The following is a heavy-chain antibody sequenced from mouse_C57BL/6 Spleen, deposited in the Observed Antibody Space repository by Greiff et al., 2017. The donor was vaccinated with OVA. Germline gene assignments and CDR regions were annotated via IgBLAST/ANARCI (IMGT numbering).Heavy chain of an antibody. Sequence: DVKLVESGGGLVKPGGSLKLSCAASGFTFSDYGMHWVRQAPEKGLEWVAYISSGSSTIYYADTVKGRFTISRDNAKNTLFLQMTSLRSEDTAMYYCARNYGSSYAYAMDYWGQGTSVTVSS. D-gene: IGHD1-1*01. CDR1: GFTFSDYG. CDR3: ARNYGSSYAYAMDY. CDR2: ISSGSSTI. J-gene: IGHJ4*01. V-gene: IGHV5-17*01.